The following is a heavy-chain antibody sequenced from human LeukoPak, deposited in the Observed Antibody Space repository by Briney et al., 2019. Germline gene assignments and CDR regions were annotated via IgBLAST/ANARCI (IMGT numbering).Heavy chain of an antibody. CDR1: GYTSTSYG. Sequence: GASVKVSCKASGYTSTSYGISWVRQAPGQGLEWMGWISAYNGNTNYAQKLQGRVTITADESTSTAYMELSSLRSEDTTVYYCARGPTAIHSDGWFDPWGQGTLVTVSS. CDR2: ISAYNGNT. CDR3: ARGPTAIHSDGWFDP. D-gene: IGHD2-21*02. V-gene: IGHV1-18*04. J-gene: IGHJ5*02.